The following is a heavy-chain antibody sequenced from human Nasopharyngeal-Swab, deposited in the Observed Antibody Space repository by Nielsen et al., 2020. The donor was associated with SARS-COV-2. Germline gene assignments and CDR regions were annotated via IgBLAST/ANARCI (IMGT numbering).Heavy chain of an antibody. Sequence: GGSLRLSCAASGFTFGTYWMTWVRQAPGKGLEWVANIKQDGSEKYYVDSLKGRFTISRDNAKNSLYLQMNSLRAEDTAVYYCARVGWWFHYYFDYWGQGTLATVSS. CDR3: ARVGWWFHYYFDY. J-gene: IGHJ4*02. CDR2: IKQDGSEK. V-gene: IGHV3-7*01. CDR1: GFTFGTYW. D-gene: IGHD2-15*01.